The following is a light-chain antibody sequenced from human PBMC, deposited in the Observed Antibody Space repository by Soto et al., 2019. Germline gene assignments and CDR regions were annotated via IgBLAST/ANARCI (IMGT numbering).Light chain of an antibody. Sequence: IVMTQSPDTLSVSPGETATLSCRASQSVGSNLAWYQQKPGQAPRLLISDASTRAAGLPARFSGSGSGTEFTLTISSLQSEDFAVYYCKQSNNWPKTFGQGTKVDIK. CDR2: DAS. CDR1: QSVGSN. V-gene: IGKV3-15*01. CDR3: KQSNNWPKT. J-gene: IGKJ1*01.